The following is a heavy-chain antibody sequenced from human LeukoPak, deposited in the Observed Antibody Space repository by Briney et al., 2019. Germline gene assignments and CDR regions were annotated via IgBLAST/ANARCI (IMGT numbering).Heavy chain of an antibody. Sequence: SETLSLTCAASGGSISSGGYSWSWIRQPPGKGLEWIGYIYHSGSTYYNPSLKSRVTISVDRSKNQFSLKLSSVTAADTAVYYCARGGGYDPPLFDYWGQGTLVTVSS. CDR2: IYHSGST. J-gene: IGHJ4*02. CDR1: GGSISSGGYS. CDR3: ARGGGYDPPLFDY. D-gene: IGHD5-12*01. V-gene: IGHV4-30-2*01.